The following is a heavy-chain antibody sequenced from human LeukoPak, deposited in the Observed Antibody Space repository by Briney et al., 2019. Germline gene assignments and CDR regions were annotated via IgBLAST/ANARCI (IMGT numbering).Heavy chain of an antibody. CDR1: GGSISSGSYY. V-gene: IGHV4-61*02. CDR2: IYTSGST. D-gene: IGHD6-13*01. J-gene: IGHJ4*02. Sequence: SETLSLTCTVSGGSISSGSYYWSWIRQPAGKGLEWIGRIYTSGSTNYNPSLKSRVTMSVDTSKNQSSLKLSSVTAADTAVYYCAREGDLYSSSPPDYWGQGTLVTVSS. CDR3: AREGDLYSSSPPDY.